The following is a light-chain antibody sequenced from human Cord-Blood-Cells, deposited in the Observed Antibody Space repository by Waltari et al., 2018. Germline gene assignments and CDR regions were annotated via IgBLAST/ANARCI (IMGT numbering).Light chain of an antibody. J-gene: IGLJ1*01. CDR3: QSYDSSLSGRGYV. V-gene: IGLV1-40*01. CDR2: GNS. CDR1: SSNIGAGYD. Sequence: QSVLTQPPSVSGAPGQRVTISCTGSSSNIGAGYDVHWYHQLPGTAPKLLIYGNSNRPSGVPDRFSGSKSGTSASLAITGLQAEDEADYYCQSYDSSLSGRGYVFGTGTKVTVL.